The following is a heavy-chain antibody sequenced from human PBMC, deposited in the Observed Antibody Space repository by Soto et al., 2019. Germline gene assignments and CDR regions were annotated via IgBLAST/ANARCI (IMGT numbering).Heavy chain of an antibody. CDR3: ARDRVPKSSGYFHCDY. CDR2: ISTFNGKT. Sequence: QVQLVQSGAEVKKPGASVKVSCKASGYTFISYGISWVRQAPGQGLEWMGWISTFNGKTNYAQNVQGRVTMTTDTSTTTADMELRSLKSDDTAVYYCARDRVPKSSGYFHCDYWGQGTLVTVSS. V-gene: IGHV1-18*01. J-gene: IGHJ4*02. CDR1: GYTFISYG. D-gene: IGHD3-22*01.